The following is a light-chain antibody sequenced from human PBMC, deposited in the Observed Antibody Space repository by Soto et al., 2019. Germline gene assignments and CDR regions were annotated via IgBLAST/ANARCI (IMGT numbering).Light chain of an antibody. V-gene: IGKV3-15*01. Sequence: EIMMEQSPATLSVSPGERATLSCRASQSVSSNLAWYQQKPGQAPRLLIYGASTRATGIPARFSGSGSGTEFTLTISSLQSEDFAVYYCQQYNNWPPLLTFGGGTKVDIK. CDR2: GAS. CDR1: QSVSSN. CDR3: QQYNNWPPLLT. J-gene: IGKJ4*01.